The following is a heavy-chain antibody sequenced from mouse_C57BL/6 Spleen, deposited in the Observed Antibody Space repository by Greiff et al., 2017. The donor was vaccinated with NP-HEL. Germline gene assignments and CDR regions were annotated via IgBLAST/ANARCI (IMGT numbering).Heavy chain of an antibody. Sequence: EVQLVESGPGLVKPSQSLSLTCSVTGYSITSGYYWNWIRQFPGNKLEWMGYISYDGSNNYNPSLKNRISITRDTSKNQFFLKLNSVTTEDTATYYCASYDYDGYYFDYWGQGTTLTVSS. CDR1: GYSITSGYY. J-gene: IGHJ2*01. CDR3: ASYDYDGYYFDY. D-gene: IGHD2-4*01. CDR2: ISYDGSN. V-gene: IGHV3-6*01.